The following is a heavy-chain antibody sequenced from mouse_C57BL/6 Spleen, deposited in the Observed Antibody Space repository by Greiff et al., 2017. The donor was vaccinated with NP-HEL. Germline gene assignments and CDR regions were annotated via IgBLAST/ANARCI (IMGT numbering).Heavy chain of an antibody. CDR1: GYTFTSYW. D-gene: IGHD1-1*01. CDR2: IDPSDSYT. CDR3: ARGDYGSSYFDY. J-gene: IGHJ2*01. V-gene: IGHV1-69*01. Sequence: VKLQQPGAELVMPGASVKLSCKASGYTFTSYWMHWVKQRPGQGLEWIGEIDPSDSYTNYNQKFKGKSTLTVDKSSSTAYMQLSSLTSEDSAVYYCARGDYGSSYFDYWGQGTTLTVSS.